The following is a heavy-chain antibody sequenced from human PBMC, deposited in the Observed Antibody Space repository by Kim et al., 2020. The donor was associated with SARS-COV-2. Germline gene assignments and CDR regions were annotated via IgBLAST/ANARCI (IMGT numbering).Heavy chain of an antibody. CDR2: IKQDGSEK. V-gene: IGHV3-7*01. CDR1: GFTFSSYW. CDR3: ARDYYGRKTTAPRGWYFDL. Sequence: GGSLRLSCAASGFTFSSYWMSWVRQAPGKGLEWVANIKQDGSEKYYVDSVKGRFTISRDNAKNSLYLQMNSLRAEDTAVYYCARDYYGRKTTAPRGWYFDLWGRGTLVTVSS. D-gene: IGHD4-4*01. J-gene: IGHJ2*01.